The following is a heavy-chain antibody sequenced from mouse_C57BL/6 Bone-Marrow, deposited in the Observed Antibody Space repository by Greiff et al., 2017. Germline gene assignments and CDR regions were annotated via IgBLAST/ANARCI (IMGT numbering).Heavy chain of an antibody. V-gene: IGHV1-81*01. J-gene: IGHJ4*01. CDR1: GYTFTSYG. CDR3: ARHDYDGGYAMDY. CDR2: IYPRSGNT. D-gene: IGHD2-4*01. Sequence: VQLQQSGAELARPGASVKLSCKASGYTFTSYGISWVKQRTGQGLEWIGEIYPRSGNTYYNEKFKGKATLTADKSSSTAYMELRSLTSEDSAVYFCARHDYDGGYAMDYWGQGTSVTVSS.